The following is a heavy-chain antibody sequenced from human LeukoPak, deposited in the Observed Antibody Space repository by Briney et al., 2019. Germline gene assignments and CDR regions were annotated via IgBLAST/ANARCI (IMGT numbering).Heavy chain of an antibody. V-gene: IGHV1-8*01. CDR1: GYTFTSYD. Sequence: ASVKVSCKASGYTFTSYDINWVRQATGQGLEWMGWMNPNSGNTGYAQKFQGRVTMTRNTSISTAYMELSSLRSEDTAVYYCARAIRTTIFGVVIGAWFDPWGQGTLVTVSS. CDR2: MNPNSGNT. D-gene: IGHD3-3*01. J-gene: IGHJ5*02. CDR3: ARAIRTTIFGVVIGAWFDP.